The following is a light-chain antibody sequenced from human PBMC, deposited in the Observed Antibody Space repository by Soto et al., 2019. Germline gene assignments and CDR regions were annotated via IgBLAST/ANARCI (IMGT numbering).Light chain of an antibody. CDR2: NDN. Sequence: QSVLTQPPSASGTPGQRVTISCSGSRSNIGSNAVSWYQQLPGTAPKLLIYNDNQRPLGVPDRFSASKSGTSASLAISGLQSEDEADYYCAAWDDSLNARGVFGGGTKVTVL. J-gene: IGLJ3*02. CDR1: RSNIGSNA. CDR3: AAWDDSLNARGV. V-gene: IGLV1-44*01.